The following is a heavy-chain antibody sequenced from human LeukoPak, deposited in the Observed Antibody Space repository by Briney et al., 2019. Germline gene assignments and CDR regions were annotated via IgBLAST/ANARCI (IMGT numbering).Heavy chain of an antibody. V-gene: IGHV4-30-4*08. CDR2: IYYSGST. D-gene: IGHD3-3*01. Sequence: SETLSLTCTVSGGSISSGDYYWSWIRQPPGKGLEWIGYIYYSGSTYYNPSLKSRVTISVDTSKNQFSLKLSSVTAADTAVYYCARGQPYCDFWSGKGGFDYWGQGTLVTVSS. J-gene: IGHJ4*02. CDR3: ARGQPYCDFWSGKGGFDY. CDR1: GGSISSGDYY.